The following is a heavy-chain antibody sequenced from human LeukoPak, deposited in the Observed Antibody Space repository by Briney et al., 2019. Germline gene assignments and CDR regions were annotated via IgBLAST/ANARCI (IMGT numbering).Heavy chain of an antibody. D-gene: IGHD2-8*01. CDR3: AKDRSHCLNGVCSEFDH. CDR2: ISYDGSQK. J-gene: IGHJ4*02. V-gene: IGHV3-30*18. CDR1: GFTLSSYG. Sequence: GGSLRLSCVASGFTLSSYGMHWVRQAPGKGLEWVALISYDGSQKYYADSVKGRFTASRDNSKSLLYLQMDSLRAEDTAVYFCAKDRSHCLNGVCSEFDHWGQGTLATVSS.